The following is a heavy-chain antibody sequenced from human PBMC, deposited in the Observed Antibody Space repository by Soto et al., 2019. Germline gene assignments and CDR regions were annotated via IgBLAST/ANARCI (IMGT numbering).Heavy chain of an antibody. J-gene: IGHJ4*02. CDR2: ISYDGGNK. Sequence: QVPLVESGGGVVQPGRSLRLSCAASGFTFSNYGMHWVRQAPGKGLEWVAVISYDGGNKCYADSVKGRFTISRDNSKNTLYLQMNSLRAEDTAVYHCAKDLVGDWGQGTLVTVSS. V-gene: IGHV3-30*18. D-gene: IGHD6-6*01. CDR1: GFTFSNYG. CDR3: AKDLVGD.